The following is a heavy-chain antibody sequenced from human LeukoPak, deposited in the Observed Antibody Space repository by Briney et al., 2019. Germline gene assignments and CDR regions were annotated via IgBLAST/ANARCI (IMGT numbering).Heavy chain of an antibody. CDR2: ISSGSSYI. V-gene: IGHV3-21*01. D-gene: IGHD4-17*01. CDR1: GFTFSSYS. CDR3: ARDPGGDYDY. Sequence: GGSLRLSCAASGFTFSSYSMNWVRQAPGKGLEWVSFISSGSSYIYYADSVKGRFTISRDNAKNSLYLQMNSLRAEDTAVYYCARDPGGDYDYWGQGTLVTVSS. J-gene: IGHJ4*02.